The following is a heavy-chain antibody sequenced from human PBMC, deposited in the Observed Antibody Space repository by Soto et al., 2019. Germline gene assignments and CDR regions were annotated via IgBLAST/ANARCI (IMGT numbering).Heavy chain of an antibody. J-gene: IGHJ6*02. CDR3: ARGGDYYYGLDV. D-gene: IGHD3-16*01. CDR1: GYTFTSYG. V-gene: IGHV1-18*01. CDR2: ISAFNGQT. Sequence: QVQLVQSGDEVKKPGASVKVSCRASGYTFTSYGVSWVRQAPGQGLEGMGWISAFNGQTNYIQKVQGRVTMTTEASTSTACRELRSLRSDDTAVYYCARGGDYYYGLDVWGQGTTVTVSS.